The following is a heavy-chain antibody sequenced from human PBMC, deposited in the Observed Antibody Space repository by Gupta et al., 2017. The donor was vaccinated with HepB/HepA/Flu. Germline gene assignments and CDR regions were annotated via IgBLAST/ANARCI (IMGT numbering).Heavy chain of an antibody. CDR2: IYYNGNT. CDR1: GDSISSSSYY. J-gene: IGHJ4*02. D-gene: IGHD1-26*01. V-gene: IGHV4-39*02. CDR3: ARERGYGRYEN. Sequence: QLQLQESGPGLVKPSETLSLTCSVSGDSISSSSYYWNWIRQTPGKGLEWIGSIYYNGNTYYHPSLKSRVTISADTSKKQFSLRLYSVTAADTAVYFCARERGYGRYENWGQGTLVTVSS.